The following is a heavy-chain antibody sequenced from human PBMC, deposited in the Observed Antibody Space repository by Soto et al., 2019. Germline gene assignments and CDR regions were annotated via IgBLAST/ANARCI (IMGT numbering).Heavy chain of an antibody. CDR2: IIPISGTA. Sequence: QVQLVQSGAEVKKPGSSVKVSCKASGGTFSSYASSWVRQAPGQGLEWMGGIIPISGTANYAQKFKGRFTTTSDESTITAYMELSSLRSEDTAVYYCARSQGSSTSLELYYYYYYGMDVWGQGTTVTVSS. D-gene: IGHD2-2*01. J-gene: IGHJ6*02. V-gene: IGHV1-69*01. CDR1: GGTFSSYA. CDR3: ARSQGSSTSLELYYYYYYGMDV.